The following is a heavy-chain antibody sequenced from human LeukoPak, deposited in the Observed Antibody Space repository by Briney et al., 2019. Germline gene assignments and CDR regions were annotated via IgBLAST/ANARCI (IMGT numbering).Heavy chain of an antibody. CDR2: IHPGNSET. J-gene: IGHJ4*02. Sequence: GESLKISCQGSGYSFSSYWIAWVRQMPGKGLEWMGIIHPGNSETTYNPSFKGHVTMSADKSISTAYLQWSSLEDTDTAKYYCARRLSTIAISAANDYWGQGTLVTVSS. V-gene: IGHV5-51*01. D-gene: IGHD6-13*01. CDR3: ARRLSTIAISAANDY. CDR1: GYSFSSYW.